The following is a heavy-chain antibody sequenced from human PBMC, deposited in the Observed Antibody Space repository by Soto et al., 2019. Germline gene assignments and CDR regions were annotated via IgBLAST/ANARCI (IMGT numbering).Heavy chain of an antibody. Sequence: GASVKVSCKASGYTFTSYDISWVRQAPGQGLEWMGWISAYNGNTNYAQKLQGRVTMTTDTSTSTAYMVLRSLRSDDTAVYYCARDLYDRQQQLVPYYFDYWGQGTLVTVSS. CDR3: ARDLYDRQQQLVPYYFDY. V-gene: IGHV1-18*01. D-gene: IGHD6-13*01. CDR1: GYTFTSYD. J-gene: IGHJ4*02. CDR2: ISAYNGNT.